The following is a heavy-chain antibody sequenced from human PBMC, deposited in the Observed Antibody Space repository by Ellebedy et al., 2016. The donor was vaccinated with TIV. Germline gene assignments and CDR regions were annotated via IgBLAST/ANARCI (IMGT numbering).Heavy chain of an antibody. V-gene: IGHV3-20*01. Sequence: GGSLRLXXAASGFTFSSYAMHWVRQAPGKGLEWVSGINWNGGSTGYADSVKGRFTISRDNAKNSLYLQMNSLRAEDTALYHCARESSTSLMDYWGQGTLVTVSS. J-gene: IGHJ4*02. CDR1: GFTFSSYA. D-gene: IGHD2-2*01. CDR3: ARESSTSLMDY. CDR2: INWNGGST.